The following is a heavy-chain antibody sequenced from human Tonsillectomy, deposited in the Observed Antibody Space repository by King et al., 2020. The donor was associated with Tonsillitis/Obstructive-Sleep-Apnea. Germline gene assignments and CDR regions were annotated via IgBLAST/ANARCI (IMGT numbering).Heavy chain of an antibody. CDR2: ISSSGSTI. V-gene: IGHV3-48*03. CDR1: GFTFSSYE. J-gene: IGHJ2*01. Sequence: DVQLVESGGGLVQPGGSLRLSCAASGFTFSSYEMNWVRQAPGKGLEWVSYISSSGSTIYYADSVKGRFTISRDNAKNSLYLQMNSLRAEDTAVYYCAREGRQVVVVPAAITGSCWYFDLWGRGTLVTVSS. D-gene: IGHD2-2*02. CDR3: AREGRQVVVVPAAITGSCWYFDL.